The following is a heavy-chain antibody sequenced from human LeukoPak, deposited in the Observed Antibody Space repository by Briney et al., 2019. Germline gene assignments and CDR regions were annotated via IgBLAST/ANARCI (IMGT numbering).Heavy chain of an antibody. D-gene: IGHD3-22*01. CDR1: GYTFTGYY. CDR2: INPNSGGT. J-gene: IGHJ4*02. CDR3: ARHDYYDSSGYYVDNY. Sequence: ASVKVSCKASGYTFTGYYMHWVRQAPGQGLEWMGRINPNSGGTNYAQKFQGRVTMTRDTSISTAYMELSRLRSDDTAVYYCARHDYYDSSGYYVDNYWGQGTLVTVSS. V-gene: IGHV1-2*06.